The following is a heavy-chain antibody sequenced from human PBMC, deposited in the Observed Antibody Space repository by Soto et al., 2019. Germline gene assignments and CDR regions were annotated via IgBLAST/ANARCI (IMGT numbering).Heavy chain of an antibody. CDR2: INHSGST. D-gene: IGHD2-8*02. V-gene: IGHV4-34*01. CDR1: GGSFSGYY. CDR3: ARDKITGLFDY. Sequence: QVQLQQWGAGLLKPSETLSLTCAVYGGSFSGYYWTWIRQPPGTGLERIGEINHSGSTNYNPSLKSRVTISVDTSKNQFSLKLTSVTAAYTAVYYCARDKITGLFDYWGHGTRVTVSS. J-gene: IGHJ4*01.